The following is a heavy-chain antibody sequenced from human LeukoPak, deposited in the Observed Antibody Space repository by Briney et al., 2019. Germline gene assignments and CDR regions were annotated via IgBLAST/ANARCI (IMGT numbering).Heavy chain of an antibody. Sequence: PGGSLRLSCAASGFTFSSYGMHWVRQAPGKGLEWVAVIWYDGSNKYYADSVKGRFTISRDNSKNTLYLQMNSLRAEDTAVYYCAREGTVDTAMVKRGYYYYGMDVWGQGTTVTVSS. V-gene: IGHV3-33*01. D-gene: IGHD5-18*01. CDR3: AREGTVDTAMVKRGYYYYGMDV. CDR2: IWYDGSNK. J-gene: IGHJ6*02. CDR1: GFTFSSYG.